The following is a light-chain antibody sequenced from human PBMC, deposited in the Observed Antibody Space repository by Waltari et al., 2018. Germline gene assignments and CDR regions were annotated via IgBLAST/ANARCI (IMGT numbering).Light chain of an antibody. Sequence: EIVLTLSPGTLPLSPGERATLSCRASQSVGRTLAWYQQKPGQAPRLLMYGASSRATGTPDRFSDSGSGTDFSLTISRLEPEDFAVYYCQHYVRLPATFGQGTKVEIK. CDR1: QSVGRT. J-gene: IGKJ1*01. CDR2: GAS. V-gene: IGKV3-20*01. CDR3: QHYVRLPAT.